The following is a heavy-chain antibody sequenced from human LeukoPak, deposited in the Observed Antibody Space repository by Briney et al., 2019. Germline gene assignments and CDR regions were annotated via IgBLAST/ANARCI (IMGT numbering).Heavy chain of an antibody. V-gene: IGHV3-21*04. CDR1: GFTFSSYS. CDR3: AKNPAGYYYDSSGPNWFDP. CDR2: ISSGSIYI. J-gene: IGHJ5*02. D-gene: IGHD3-22*01. Sequence: PGGSLRLSCAASGFTFSSYSMNWVRQAPGKGLEWVASISSGSIYIYYADSLKGRFTISRDNAKNSLSLQMNSLRAEDTAVYYCAKNPAGYYYDSSGPNWFDPWGQGTLVTVSS.